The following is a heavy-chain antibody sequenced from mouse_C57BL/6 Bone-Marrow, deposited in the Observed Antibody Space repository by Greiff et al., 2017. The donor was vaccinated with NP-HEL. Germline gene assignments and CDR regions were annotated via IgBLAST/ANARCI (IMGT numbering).Heavy chain of an antibody. CDR2: IYPRSGNT. Sequence: QVQLQQSGAELARPGASVKLSCKASGYTFTSYGISWVKQRTGQGLEWIGEIYPRSGNTYYNEKFKGKATLTADKSSSTAYMEFRSLTSEDSAVYFCYDGYPNYWGQGTSVTVSS. V-gene: IGHV1-81*01. CDR3: YDGYPNY. J-gene: IGHJ4*01. D-gene: IGHD2-3*01. CDR1: GYTFTSYG.